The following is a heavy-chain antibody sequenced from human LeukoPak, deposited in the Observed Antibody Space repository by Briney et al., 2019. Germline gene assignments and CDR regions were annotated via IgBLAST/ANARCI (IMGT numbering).Heavy chain of an antibody. CDR3: ARGYDPDAFDI. CDR2: IYHSGST. Sequence: TSETLSLTCTVSGGSISSGYYWGWIRQPPGKGLEWIGSIYHSGSTYYNPSLKSRVTISVDTSKNQLSLKLSSVTAADTAVYYCARGYDPDAFDIWGQGTMVTVSS. J-gene: IGHJ3*02. V-gene: IGHV4-38-2*02. D-gene: IGHD3-22*01. CDR1: GGSISSGYY.